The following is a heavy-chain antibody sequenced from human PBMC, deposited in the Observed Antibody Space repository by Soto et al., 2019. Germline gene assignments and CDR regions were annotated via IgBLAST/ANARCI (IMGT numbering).Heavy chain of an antibody. Sequence: QVQLQESGPGLVKPSETVSLTCTVSGGSIRSYYWIWIRQPPGKGLEWIGYIYFSGSTNYNPSLKSRVTISVDTSKNQFSLKLSSVTAADTAVYYCARLGTGPFDHWGQGTLVTVSS. CDR1: GGSIRSYY. V-gene: IGHV4-59*08. D-gene: IGHD1-26*01. J-gene: IGHJ4*02. CDR2: IYFSGST. CDR3: ARLGTGPFDH.